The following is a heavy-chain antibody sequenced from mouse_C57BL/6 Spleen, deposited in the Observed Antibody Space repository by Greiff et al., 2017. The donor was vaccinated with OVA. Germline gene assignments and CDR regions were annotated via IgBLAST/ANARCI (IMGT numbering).Heavy chain of an antibody. CDR2: IDPSDSET. V-gene: IGHV1-52*01. CDR1: GYTFTSYW. CDR3: ARALSSGPWFAY. D-gene: IGHD3-2*02. J-gene: IGHJ3*01. Sequence: VQLQQPGAELVRPGSSVKLSCKASGYTFTSYWMHWVKQRPIQGLEWIGNIDPSDSETHYNQKFKDKATLTVDKSSSTAYMQLSSLTSEDSAVYYCARALSSGPWFAYWGQGTLVTVSA.